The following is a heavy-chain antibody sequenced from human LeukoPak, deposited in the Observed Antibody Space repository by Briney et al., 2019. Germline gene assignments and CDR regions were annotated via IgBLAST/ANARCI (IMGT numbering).Heavy chain of an antibody. D-gene: IGHD2-2*01. CDR1: GFIFSDHA. Sequence: GGSLRLSCAASGFIFSDHAMGWVRQAPGKGLDWVSSISHSSMNIYYGDSVKGRFTVSRDNSKNTLFLQMNSLTAGDPAIYYCAKVFCTSTKCYPKSFDSWGQGTLVTVSA. V-gene: IGHV3-23*05. CDR2: ISHSSMNI. J-gene: IGHJ5*01. CDR3: AKVFCTSTKCYPKSFDS.